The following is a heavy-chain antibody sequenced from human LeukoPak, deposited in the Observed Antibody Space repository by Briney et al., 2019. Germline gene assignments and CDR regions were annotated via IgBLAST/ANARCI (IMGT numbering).Heavy chain of an antibody. CDR1: GGSLSGSF. D-gene: IGHD5-24*01. Sequence: SDTLSLTCAVSGGSLSGSFWSWIRQPRGKGLEWIGEINHSGYTNYKPSLKSRVTISVDTSKNQLSLNPTSVTAADTAFYYCAKTRAGYIVAWGQGSLVTVSS. J-gene: IGHJ5*02. CDR3: AKTRAGYIVA. V-gene: IGHV4-34*01. CDR2: INHSGYT.